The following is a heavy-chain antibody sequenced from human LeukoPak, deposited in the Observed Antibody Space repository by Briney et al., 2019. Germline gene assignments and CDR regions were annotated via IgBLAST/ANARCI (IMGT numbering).Heavy chain of an antibody. J-gene: IGHJ4*02. Sequence: GGSLRLSCAASGFTFSSYGMHWVRQAPGKGLEWVAVISYDGSNKYYADSVKGRFTISRDNSKNTLYLQMNSLRAEDTAVYYCAKDRGITSERYYFDYWGQGTLVTVSS. V-gene: IGHV3-30*18. CDR3: AKDRGITSERYYFDY. CDR1: GFTFSSYG. D-gene: IGHD3-3*01. CDR2: ISYDGSNK.